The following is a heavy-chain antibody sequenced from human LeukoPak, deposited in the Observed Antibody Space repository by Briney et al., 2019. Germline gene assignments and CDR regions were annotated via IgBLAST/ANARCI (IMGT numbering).Heavy chain of an antibody. Sequence: SETLSLTCAVSGGSISSSNWWSWVRQPPGKGLEWIGEIYHSGSTNYNPSLKSRVTISVDKSKNQFSLKLSSVTAADTAVYYCARKIWGSSRYFDYWGQGTLVTVSS. CDR3: ARKIWGSSRYFDY. J-gene: IGHJ4*02. CDR1: GGSISSSNW. D-gene: IGHD3-16*02. V-gene: IGHV4-4*02. CDR2: IYHSGST.